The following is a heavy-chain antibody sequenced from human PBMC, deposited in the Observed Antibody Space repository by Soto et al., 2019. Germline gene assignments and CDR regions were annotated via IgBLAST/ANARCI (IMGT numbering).Heavy chain of an antibody. J-gene: IGHJ2*01. V-gene: IGHV1-69*02. Sequence: QVQLVQSGAEVKKPGSSVKVSCRASGGTFGSYTVSWLRQVPGQGLEWMGRIIPSLGMTTYEQKFQGRFTITAEDSTSAAYMALSSLRSEDTAVYYCGRNTGEGWYFDLWGRGTLVSVSS. CDR1: GGTFGSYT. CDR2: IIPSLGMT. D-gene: IGHD2-8*02. CDR3: GRNTGEGWYFDL.